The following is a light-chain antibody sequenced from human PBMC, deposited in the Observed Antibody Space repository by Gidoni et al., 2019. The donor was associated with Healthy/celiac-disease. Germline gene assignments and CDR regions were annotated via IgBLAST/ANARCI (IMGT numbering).Light chain of an antibody. CDR3: QQRSNWYT. CDR1: QSVSSY. J-gene: IGKJ2*01. CDR2: DAS. Sequence: EIVLTQSPATLSLSPGERATLSCRASQSVSSYLAWYQQKPGQAPRLLIYDASNRATGIPARFSGSGSGTDFTLTIRSPEPEDFAVYYCQQRSNWYTFXQXTKLEIK. V-gene: IGKV3-11*01.